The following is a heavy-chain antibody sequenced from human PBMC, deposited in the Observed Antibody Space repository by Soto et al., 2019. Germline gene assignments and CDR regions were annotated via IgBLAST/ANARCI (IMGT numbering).Heavy chain of an antibody. D-gene: IGHD4-17*01. V-gene: IGHV4-31*03. J-gene: IGHJ5*02. CDR1: GGSISSGGYY. Sequence: QVQLQESGPGLVKPSQTLSLTCTVSGGSISSGGYYWSWIRQHPGKGLEWIGYIYYSGSTHYNPSLKSRITISVDTSKNQFSLKLSSVTAADAAVYYCARALTTVTVFDPWGQGTLVTVSS. CDR3: ARALTTVTVFDP. CDR2: IYYSGST.